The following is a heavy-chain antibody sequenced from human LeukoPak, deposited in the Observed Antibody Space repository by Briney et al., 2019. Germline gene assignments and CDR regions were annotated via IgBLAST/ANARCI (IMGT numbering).Heavy chain of an antibody. J-gene: IGHJ5*02. D-gene: IGHD2-21*02. CDR2: ISYRGSA. CDR3: ARVPDCGGDCKTTNWFDP. CDR1: GGSISSGDYY. V-gene: IGHV4-31*03. Sequence: PSETLSLTCTVSGGSISSGDYYWSWIRQHPGKGLEWIGYISYRGSAYYNPSLKSRVTISVDTSQNQISLKLSSVTAADTAVYSCARVPDCGGDCKTTNWFDPWGQGILVTVSS.